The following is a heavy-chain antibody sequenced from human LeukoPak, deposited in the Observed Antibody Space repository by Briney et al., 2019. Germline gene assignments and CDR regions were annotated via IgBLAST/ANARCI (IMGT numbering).Heavy chain of an antibody. CDR3: ARVLNSYGYSALDY. D-gene: IGHD5-18*01. CDR2: ISYDGSNK. Sequence: GGSLRLPCAASGFTFSSYAMHWVRQAPGKGLEWVAVISYDGSNKYYADSVKGRFTISRDNSKNTLYLQMNSLRAEDTAVYYCARVLNSYGYSALDYWGQGTLVTVSS. J-gene: IGHJ4*02. CDR1: GFTFSSYA. V-gene: IGHV3-30-3*01.